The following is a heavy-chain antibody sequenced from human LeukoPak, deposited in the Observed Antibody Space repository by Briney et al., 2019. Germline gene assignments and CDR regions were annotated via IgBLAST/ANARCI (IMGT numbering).Heavy chain of an antibody. Sequence: SETLSLTCTVSGGSITTHTYYWAWIRQPPGRGLEWIGGVHYTGNTYSNTSFKSRVTMSVDTSKNQFSLNLSSVTAADTAVYYCAREVIEDWFDPWGQGTLVTVSS. V-gene: IGHV4-39*02. CDR1: GGSITTHTYY. J-gene: IGHJ5*02. D-gene: IGHD2/OR15-2a*01. CDR3: AREVIEDWFDP. CDR2: VHYTGNT.